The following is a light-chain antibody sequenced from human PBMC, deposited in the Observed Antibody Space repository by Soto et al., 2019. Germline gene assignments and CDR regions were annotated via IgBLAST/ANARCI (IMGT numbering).Light chain of an antibody. CDR1: NDDIGDYNY. CDR3: SSYTSSSTRV. Sequence: QSALTQPASVSGSPGQSITISCTGSNDDIGDYNYVSWYQQHPGKAPKLMIYDVSNRPSGVSNRFSGSKSGNTASLTISGLQAEDEADYYCSSYTSSSTRVFGGGTKVTVL. V-gene: IGLV2-14*03. CDR2: DVS. J-gene: IGLJ2*01.